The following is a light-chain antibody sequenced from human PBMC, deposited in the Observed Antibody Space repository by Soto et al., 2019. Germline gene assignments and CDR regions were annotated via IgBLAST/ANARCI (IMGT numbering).Light chain of an antibody. CDR1: QSISSW. CDR2: DAS. CDR3: QQYNSYGYT. Sequence: DIRMTQSPSTLSASVGDRVTITCRASQSISSWLAWYQQKPGKAPKLLIYDASSLESGVPSRFSGSGSGTEFSLTISSLQTDDFATYYCQQYNSYGYTFGQGTKLEIK. V-gene: IGKV1-5*01. J-gene: IGKJ2*01.